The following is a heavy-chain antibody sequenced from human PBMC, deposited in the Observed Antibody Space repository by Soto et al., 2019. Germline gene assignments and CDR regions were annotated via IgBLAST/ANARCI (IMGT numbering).Heavy chain of an antibody. J-gene: IGHJ6*01. D-gene: IGHD5-12*01. V-gene: IGHV3-23*01. CDR2: ISGSGDYT. CDR3: AKDQAGYAPDGVDV. CDR1: GFTFSTYA. Sequence: EVQLLESGGGLVQPGGSLRLSCAASGFTFSTYAMTWVRQAPGKGLEWVATISGSGDYTYYADSVKGRFTFSRDNSKNSVYLQMNSRRAEDTAIYYCAKDQAGYAPDGVDVWGQGTTVTVSS.